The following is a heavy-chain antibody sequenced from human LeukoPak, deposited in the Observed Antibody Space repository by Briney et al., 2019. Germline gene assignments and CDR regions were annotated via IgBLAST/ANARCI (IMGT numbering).Heavy chain of an antibody. V-gene: IGHV3-74*01. CDR3: PRGSPDFWSGYLIDY. CDR1: GFTFSSYW. CDR2: INSDGSST. D-gene: IGHD3-3*01. J-gene: IGHJ4*02. Sequence: GGSLRLSCAASGFTFSSYWMHWVRQAPGKGLVWVSRINSDGSSTSYADSVKGRFTISRDNAKNTLYLQMNSLRAEDTGVYYCPRGSPDFWSGYLIDYWGQGTLVTVSS.